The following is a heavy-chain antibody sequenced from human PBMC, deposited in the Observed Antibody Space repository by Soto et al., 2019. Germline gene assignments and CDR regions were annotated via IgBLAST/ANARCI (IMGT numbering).Heavy chain of an antibody. Sequence: EVQLVESGGGLVQPGGSLRLSCEASGFSFSDDWMHWVRQAPGKGLVWVSSVSSVGSTTDYADSVKGRFTISRDNTKNSLSLQMSGLRAEDTAVYYCARGDYSRSSGQFDNWGQGTLVTVSS. D-gene: IGHD6-6*01. CDR3: ARGDYSRSSGQFDN. V-gene: IGHV3-74*01. CDR2: VSSVGSTT. CDR1: GFSFSDDW. J-gene: IGHJ5*02.